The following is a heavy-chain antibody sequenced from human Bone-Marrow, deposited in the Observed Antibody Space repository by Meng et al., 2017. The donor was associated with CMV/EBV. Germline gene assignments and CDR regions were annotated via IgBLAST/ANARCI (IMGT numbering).Heavy chain of an antibody. D-gene: IGHD1-26*01. V-gene: IGHV3-30*02. CDR1: GFTFSSYG. CDR2: IRYDGSNK. J-gene: IGHJ4*02. Sequence: GESLKISCAASGFTFSSYGMHWVRQAPGKGLEWVAFIRYDGSNKYYADSVKGRFTISRDNSKNTLYLQMNSLRAEDTAVYYCAKLSGSYRDFTYWGQGTLVTVSS. CDR3: AKLSGSYRDFTY.